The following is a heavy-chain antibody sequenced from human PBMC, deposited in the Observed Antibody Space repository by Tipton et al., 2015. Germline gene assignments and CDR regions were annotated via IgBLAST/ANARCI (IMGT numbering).Heavy chain of an antibody. CDR3: ARDAGRYYDSSGLSWYFDL. D-gene: IGHD3-22*01. CDR1: GGSVSSGSYY. J-gene: IGHJ2*01. V-gene: IGHV4-61*01. Sequence: TLSLTCTVSGGSVSSGSYYWSWIRQPPGKGLEWIGYISFSDTTHYNPSLKSRITISLNTPKNQFSLKMSSVTAADTAVYYCARDAGRYYDSSGLSWYFDLWGRGTLVTVSS. CDR2: ISFSDTT.